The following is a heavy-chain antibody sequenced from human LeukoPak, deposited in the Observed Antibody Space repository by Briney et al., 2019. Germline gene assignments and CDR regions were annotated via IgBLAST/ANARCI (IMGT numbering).Heavy chain of an antibody. CDR2: INHSGST. CDR1: GGSFSGYY. J-gene: IGHJ4*02. Sequence: SETLSLTCAVYGGSFSGYYWSWIRQPPGKGLEWIGEINHSGSTNYNPSLKSRVTISVDTSKNQFSLKLSSVTAADTAVYYCARAAVLLWFEDVWGQGTLVTVSS. CDR3: ARAAVLLWFEDV. V-gene: IGHV4-34*01. D-gene: IGHD3-10*01.